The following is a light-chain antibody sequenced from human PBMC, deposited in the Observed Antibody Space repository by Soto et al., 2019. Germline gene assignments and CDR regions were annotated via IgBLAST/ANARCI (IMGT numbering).Light chain of an antibody. Sequence: DLQMTQSPSSLSASVGERVTLTCRASQSISTNLNWYQQKPGKAPKLLISGASALQGGVSSRFSGSGSGTGFTITISSLQPEDSVTYFCQQSHTTLFTFGPGTTVDLK. CDR3: QQSHTTLFT. CDR1: QSISTN. CDR2: GAS. J-gene: IGKJ3*01. V-gene: IGKV1-39*01.